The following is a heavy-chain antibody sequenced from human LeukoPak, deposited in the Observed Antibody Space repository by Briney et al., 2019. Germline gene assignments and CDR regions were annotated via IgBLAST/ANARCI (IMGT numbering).Heavy chain of an antibody. CDR3: ARGGYYDSSGYPGDY. CDR1: GFTVSSNY. CDR2: IYSGGST. Sequence: GGSLRLSCAASGFTVSSNYMSWVRQAPGKGLEWVSVIYSGGSTYYADSVKGRFTISRDNAKNSLYLQMNSLRAEDTAVYYCARGGYYDSSGYPGDYWGQGTLVTVSS. V-gene: IGHV3-66*01. D-gene: IGHD3-22*01. J-gene: IGHJ4*02.